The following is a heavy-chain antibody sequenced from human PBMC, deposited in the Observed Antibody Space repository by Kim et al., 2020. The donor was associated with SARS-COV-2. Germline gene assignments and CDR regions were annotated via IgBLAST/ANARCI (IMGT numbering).Heavy chain of an antibody. J-gene: IGHJ3*02. V-gene: IGHV7-4-1*02. Sequence: YAPCFPGRLVFSLDPSVNTTYLQISSLKAEDTAVYYCARCINGNYVAFDIWGQGTMVTVSS. CDR3: ARCINGNYVAFDI. D-gene: IGHD1-7*01.